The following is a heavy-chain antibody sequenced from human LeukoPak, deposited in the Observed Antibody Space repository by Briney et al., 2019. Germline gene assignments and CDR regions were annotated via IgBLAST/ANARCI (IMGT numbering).Heavy chain of an antibody. CDR2: LKSNTDGGAI. CDR3: TTEGYCSGGNCYSFDY. D-gene: IGHD2-15*01. V-gene: IGHV3-15*01. Sequence: GGSLRLSCAVSGLTFSSAWMSWVRQAPGKGLEWVGRLKSNTDGGAIDYAAPVQGRFTISRDDSKNMLYLQMNSLKTEDTAVYFCTTEGYCSGGNCYSFDYWGQGTLVTVSS. J-gene: IGHJ4*02. CDR1: GLTFSSAW.